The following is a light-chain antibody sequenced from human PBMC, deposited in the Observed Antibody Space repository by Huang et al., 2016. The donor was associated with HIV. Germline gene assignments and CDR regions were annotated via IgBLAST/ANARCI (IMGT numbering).Light chain of an antibody. Sequence: DIQMTQSPSSLSAFEGDTVTITCRASQAINIFLNWYQHKPGGAPKLLIYGAANLHTGVPSRFTGSGSGTDVTLTINNVQREDFATYYCQQSYRTLPYTFGQGTKLEI. CDR1: QAINIF. CDR3: QQSYRTLPYT. J-gene: IGKJ2*01. V-gene: IGKV1-39*01. CDR2: GAA.